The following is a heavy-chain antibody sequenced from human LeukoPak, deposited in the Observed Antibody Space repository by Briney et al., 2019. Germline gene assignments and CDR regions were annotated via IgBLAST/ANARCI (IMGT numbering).Heavy chain of an antibody. V-gene: IGHV4-59*01. D-gene: IGHD6-6*01. CDR1: GGSISSYY. CDR3: ARQSIAVRYYFDY. Sequence: SETLSLTCTVSGGSISSYYWSWIRQPPGKGLEWIGYIYYSGSTNYNPSLKSRVTISVDTSKNQFSLKLSSVTAADTAVYYCARQSIAVRYYFDYWGQGTLVTVSS. CDR2: IYYSGST. J-gene: IGHJ4*02.